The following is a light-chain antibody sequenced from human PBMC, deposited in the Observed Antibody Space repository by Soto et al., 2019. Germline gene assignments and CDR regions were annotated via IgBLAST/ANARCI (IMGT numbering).Light chain of an antibody. J-gene: IGLJ2*01. Sequence: QSVLTQPPSASGSPGQSVTISCTGTISDVGTYHYVSWYQQHPGKAPNLIIYEVSERPSGVPDRFSGSKSGNTASLTVSGLQAGDEADYYCSSYAGTKTLVFGGGTKLTVL. V-gene: IGLV2-8*01. CDR3: SSYAGTKTLV. CDR2: EVS. CDR1: ISDVGTYHY.